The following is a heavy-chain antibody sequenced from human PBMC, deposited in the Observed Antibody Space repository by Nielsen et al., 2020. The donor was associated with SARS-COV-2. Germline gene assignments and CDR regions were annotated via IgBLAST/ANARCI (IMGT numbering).Heavy chain of an antibody. V-gene: IGHV3-48*01. D-gene: IGHD3-3*01. Sequence: GESLKISCAASGFTFSAYGMIWVRQAPGKGPEWASYISGSGGDTYYADSVTGRFTIYRDNAKKSVYLQMNSLRVDDTAVYYCAKLRSITIFGVVTYSYGMDVWGQGTTVTVSS. J-gene: IGHJ6*02. CDR3: AKLRSITIFGVVTYSYGMDV. CDR2: ISGSGGDT. CDR1: GFTFSAYG.